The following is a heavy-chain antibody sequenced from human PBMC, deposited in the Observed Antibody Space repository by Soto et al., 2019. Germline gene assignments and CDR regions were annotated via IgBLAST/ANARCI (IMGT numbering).Heavy chain of an antibody. D-gene: IGHD4-4*01. Sequence: QVQLVQSGAEVKKPGASVKVSCKVSRYTLTELAMHWVRQAPGKGFEWMGGFDADAGETIYPQEFQGRLTMTEDTSSDTVFMELSSLTSEYTAVYYCATGRVIEGQYGLDVWGQGTLVNVSS. J-gene: IGHJ6*02. CDR1: RYTLTELA. CDR2: FDADAGET. V-gene: IGHV1-24*01. CDR3: ATGRVIEGQYGLDV.